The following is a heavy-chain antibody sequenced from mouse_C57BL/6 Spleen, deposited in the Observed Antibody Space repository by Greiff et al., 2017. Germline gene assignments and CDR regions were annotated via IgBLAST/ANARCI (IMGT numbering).Heavy chain of an antibody. CDR2: IYPGDGDT. J-gene: IGHJ4*01. CDR3: AVYDYDGAGYAMDY. Sequence: QVQLQQSGPELVKPGASVKISCKASGYAFSSSWMNWVKQRPGKGLEWIGRIYPGDGDTNYNGKFKGKATLTADKSSSTAYMQLSSLTSEDSAVYVCAVYDYDGAGYAMDYWGQGTSVTVSS. V-gene: IGHV1-82*01. D-gene: IGHD2-4*01. CDR1: GYAFSSSW.